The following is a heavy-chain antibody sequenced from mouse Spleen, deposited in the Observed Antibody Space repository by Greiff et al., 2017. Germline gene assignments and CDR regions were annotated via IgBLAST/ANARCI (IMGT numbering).Heavy chain of an antibody. J-gene: IGHJ3*01. CDR2: IDPNSGGT. D-gene: IGHD1-1*01. CDR3: AREEVEPFAY. CDR1: GYTFTSYW. Sequence: QVQLKQPGAELVKPGASVKLSCKASGYTFTSYWMHWVKQRPGRGLEWIGRIDPNSGGTKYNEKFKSKATLTVDKPSSTAYMQLSSLTSEDSAVYYCAREEVEPFAYWGQGTLVTVSA. V-gene: IGHV1-72*01.